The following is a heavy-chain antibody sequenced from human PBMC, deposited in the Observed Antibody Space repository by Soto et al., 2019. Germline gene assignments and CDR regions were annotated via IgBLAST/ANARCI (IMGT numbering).Heavy chain of an antibody. CDR2: ISTYNGNT. V-gene: IGHV1-18*01. D-gene: IGHD4-17*01. CDR3: ARRLYGDYDY. J-gene: IGHJ4*02. CDR1: GYSFTTSG. Sequence: QAQLVQSGAEVKEPGASVKVSCKASGYSFTTSGITWVRQAPGQGLEWMGWISTYNGNTNYAQKLQDRVTLTTDTSTSTAYMELRSLRSGDTAVYNCARRLYGDYDYWGQGTLVTVSS.